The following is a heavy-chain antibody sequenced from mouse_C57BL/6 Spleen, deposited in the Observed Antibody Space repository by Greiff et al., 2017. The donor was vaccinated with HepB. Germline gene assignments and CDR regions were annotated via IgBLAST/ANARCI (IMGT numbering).Heavy chain of an antibody. V-gene: IGHV1-61*01. Sequence: QVQLKQPGAELVRPGSSVKLSCKASGYTFTSYWMDWVKQRPGQGLEWIGNIYPSDSETHYNQKFKDKATFTVDKSSSTAYMQLSSLTSEDSAVYYCARRGILLLDVWGTGTTVTVSS. CDR2: IYPSDSET. J-gene: IGHJ1*03. CDR3: ARRGILLLDV. CDR1: GYTFTSYW. D-gene: IGHD1-1*01.